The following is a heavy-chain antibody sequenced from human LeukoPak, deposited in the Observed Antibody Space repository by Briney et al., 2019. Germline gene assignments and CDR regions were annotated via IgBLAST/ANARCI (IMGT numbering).Heavy chain of an antibody. V-gene: IGHV3-7*01. J-gene: IGHJ6*02. CDR2: IKQDGSEK. CDR1: GFTFSSYW. Sequence: GGSLRLSCAASGFTFSSYWMSWVRQAPGKGLEWVANIKQDGSEKYYVDSVKGRFTISRDNAKNSLYLQMNSPRAEDTAVYYCARGLMVRGTYYYYYYGMDVWGQGTTVTVSS. CDR3: ARGLMVRGTYYYYYYGMDV. D-gene: IGHD3-10*01.